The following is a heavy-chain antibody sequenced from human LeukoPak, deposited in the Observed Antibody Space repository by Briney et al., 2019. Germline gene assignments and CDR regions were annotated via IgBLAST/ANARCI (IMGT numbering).Heavy chain of an antibody. V-gene: IGHV4-59*01. J-gene: IGHJ4*02. Sequence: SETLSLTCTVSGASITSYYWSWIRQPPGKGLEWIGYIFYSGNTNYNPSLKSRVTVSVDTSKNQFSLKLTSVTAADTAVYFCASSSGWSDAFDYWGQGTLVTVSS. CDR2: IFYSGNT. D-gene: IGHD6-19*01. CDR3: ASSSGWSDAFDY. CDR1: GASITSYY.